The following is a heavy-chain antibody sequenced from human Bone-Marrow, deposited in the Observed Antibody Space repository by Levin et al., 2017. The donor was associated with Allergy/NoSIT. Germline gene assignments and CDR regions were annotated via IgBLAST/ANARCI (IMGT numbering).Heavy chain of an antibody. J-gene: IGHJ4*02. CDR1: GFTFSSYA. Sequence: GGSLRLSCAASGFTFSSYAMHWVRQAPGKGLEWVAVISYDGSNKYYADSVKGRFTISRDNSKNTLYLQMNSLRAEDTAVYYCAREYGSGSDLTFDYWGQGTLVTVSS. CDR3: AREYGSGSDLTFDY. D-gene: IGHD3-10*01. V-gene: IGHV3-30-3*01. CDR2: ISYDGSNK.